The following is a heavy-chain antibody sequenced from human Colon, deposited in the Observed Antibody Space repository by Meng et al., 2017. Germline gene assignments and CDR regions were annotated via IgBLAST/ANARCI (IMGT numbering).Heavy chain of an antibody. Sequence: VRLEECGPGLVTPSGTLSLTCAVSVGSITNDDWWGWVRQPPGKGLEWIGEIFHAGNTNSNPSLKSRVTMSLDKSKNQCSLTLTSVTAADTAVYYCARDFHSTMTVFDSWGQGTLVTVSS. CDR3: ARDFHSTMTVFDS. V-gene: IGHV4-4*02. J-gene: IGHJ4*02. CDR1: VGSITNDDW. CDR2: IFHAGNT. D-gene: IGHD3-22*01.